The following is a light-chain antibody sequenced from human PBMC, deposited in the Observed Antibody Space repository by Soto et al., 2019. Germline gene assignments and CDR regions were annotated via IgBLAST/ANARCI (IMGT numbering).Light chain of an antibody. J-gene: IGLJ1*01. CDR2: GNS. Sequence: QLVLTQPPSVSGAPGQRVTISCTGSSSNIGAGYDVHWYQQLPGTAPKLLIYGNSNRPSGVPDRFSGSKSGTSASLAISGLQSEDEGDYYCSAWDNSLNGYVFGPGTKLTVL. CDR3: SAWDNSLNGYV. V-gene: IGLV1-40*01. CDR1: SSNIGAGYD.